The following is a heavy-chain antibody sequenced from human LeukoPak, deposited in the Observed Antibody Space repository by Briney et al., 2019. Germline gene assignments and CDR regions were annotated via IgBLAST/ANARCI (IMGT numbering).Heavy chain of an antibody. D-gene: IGHD3-10*01. CDR1: GFTVSSNY. Sequence: GGSLRLSCAASGFTVSSNYMTWVRQAPGKGLEWVSVIYSGGSIYYADSVKGRFTVSRDNSKNTLYLQMNSLRAEDTAVYYCASTTRGGTYYYYMDVWGKGTTVTISS. CDR2: IYSGGSI. J-gene: IGHJ6*03. CDR3: ASTTRGGTYYYYMDV. V-gene: IGHV3-53*01.